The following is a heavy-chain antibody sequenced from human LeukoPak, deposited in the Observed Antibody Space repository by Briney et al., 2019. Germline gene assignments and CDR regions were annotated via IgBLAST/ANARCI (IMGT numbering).Heavy chain of an antibody. CDR1: GFTFSNYW. J-gene: IGHJ4*02. D-gene: IGHD6-19*01. CDR2: ISYDGSNK. CDR3: ARDLGIAVAAEFDY. V-gene: IGHV3-30*03. Sequence: PGGSLRLSCAASGFTFSNYWMHWVRQAPGKGLVWVAVISYDGSNKYYADSVKGRFTISRDNSKNTLYLQMNSLRAEDTAVYYCARDLGIAVAAEFDYWGQGTLVTVSS.